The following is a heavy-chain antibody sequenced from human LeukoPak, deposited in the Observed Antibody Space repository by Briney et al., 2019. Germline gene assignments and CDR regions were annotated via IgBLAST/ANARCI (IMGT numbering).Heavy chain of an antibody. Sequence: PGRALRLSCGASRITFNNYGMHGVRPAPGKGLEWVAFIRYEGNNKHYADSVKGRFTISRDNAKNSLYLQMNSLRAEDTAVYYCARGFGFGDGFSIDYYYYYMDVWGRGTTVTISS. CDR1: RITFNNYG. J-gene: IGHJ6*03. V-gene: IGHV3-33*01. D-gene: IGHD3-10*01. CDR3: ARGFGFGDGFSIDYYYYYMDV. CDR2: IRYEGNNK.